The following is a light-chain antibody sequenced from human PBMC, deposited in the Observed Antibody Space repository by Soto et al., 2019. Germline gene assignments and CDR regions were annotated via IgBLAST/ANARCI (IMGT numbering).Light chain of an antibody. V-gene: IGKV2-28*01. Sequence: DIVMTQSPLSLPVTPGEPASISCRSSQSLLSSNGYNYLHWYLQKPGQSPQLLIYLGSNRASGVPDRFSGRGSGTDFTLKISRVEAEDVGVYYCMQVLQNPLAFGQGTRLEI. CDR2: LGS. J-gene: IGKJ5*01. CDR1: QSLLSSNGYNY. CDR3: MQVLQNPLA.